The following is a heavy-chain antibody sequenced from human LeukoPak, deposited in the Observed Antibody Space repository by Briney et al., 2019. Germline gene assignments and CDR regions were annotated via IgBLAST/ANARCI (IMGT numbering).Heavy chain of an antibody. V-gene: IGHV3-11*05. CDR3: AREGRTNYYDSSGYSRFDY. CDR1: GFTFSDSY. D-gene: IGHD3-22*01. Sequence: GGSLRLSCAASGFTFSDSYMTWIRQAPGKGLEWVAYISGGSSYTNYAASVKGRFTISRDNAKNSLFLQMNSLRAEDTAVYYCAREGRTNYYDSSGYSRFDYWGQGTPVTVSS. J-gene: IGHJ4*02. CDR2: ISGGSSYT.